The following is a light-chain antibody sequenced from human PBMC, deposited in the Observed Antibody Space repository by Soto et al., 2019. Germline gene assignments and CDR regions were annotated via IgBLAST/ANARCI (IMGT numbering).Light chain of an antibody. V-gene: IGKV1-27*01. Sequence: DIQMTQSPSSLSASVGDRVTITCRASQGIRSYLAWYQQKPGKVPKLLIYAASCLQSGVPSRFSGSGSSTDFTLTISSLQPEDVATYYCQKYNSAPLTFGGGTKVEIK. CDR1: QGIRSY. CDR2: AAS. CDR3: QKYNSAPLT. J-gene: IGKJ4*01.